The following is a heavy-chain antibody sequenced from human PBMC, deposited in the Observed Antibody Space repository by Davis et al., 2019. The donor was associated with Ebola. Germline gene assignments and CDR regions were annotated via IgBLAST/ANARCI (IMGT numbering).Heavy chain of an antibody. V-gene: IGHV1-18*01. Sequence: AASVKVSCKASGYTFKNSAISWVRQAPGQGLEWMGWIGAYNGNTAYAQILQGRVTMTTDTSTGTAYMELRSLRSDDTAVYFCARTSIVGTTTTASDIWGQGTMVTVSS. CDR2: IGAYNGNT. CDR1: GYTFKNSA. D-gene: IGHD1-26*01. J-gene: IGHJ3*02. CDR3: ARTSIVGTTTTASDI.